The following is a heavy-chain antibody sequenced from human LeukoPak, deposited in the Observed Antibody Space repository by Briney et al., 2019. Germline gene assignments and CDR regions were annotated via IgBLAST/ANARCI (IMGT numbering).Heavy chain of an antibody. CDR1: GYSFNSYG. V-gene: IGHV1-18*01. CDR3: ARDIGYYDSSGIDY. J-gene: IGHJ4*02. Sequence: GASVKVSCKASGYSFNSYGISWVRQAPGQGLEWMGWISAYDGNTNFAQKFQGRITMTTDTGMSTAYMELRSLRSDDTALYYCARDIGYYDSSGIDYWGQGTLVTVSS. D-gene: IGHD3-22*01. CDR2: ISAYDGNT.